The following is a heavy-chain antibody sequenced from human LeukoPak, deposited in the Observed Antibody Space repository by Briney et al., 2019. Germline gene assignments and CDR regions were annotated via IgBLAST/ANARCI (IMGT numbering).Heavy chain of an antibody. CDR2: IDWDDDK. D-gene: IGHD2-2*01. J-gene: IGHJ6*02. Sequence: GSGPALVKPIQTLTLTCTFSGFSLSTSGMCVSWIRQPPGKALEWLARIDWDDDKYYSTSLKTRLTISKDTSKNQVVLTMTNMDPVDTATYYCARIYCSSTSCYDYYYGMDVWGQGTTVTVSS. CDR3: ARIYCSSTSCYDYYYGMDV. V-gene: IGHV2-70*11. CDR1: GFSLSTSGMC.